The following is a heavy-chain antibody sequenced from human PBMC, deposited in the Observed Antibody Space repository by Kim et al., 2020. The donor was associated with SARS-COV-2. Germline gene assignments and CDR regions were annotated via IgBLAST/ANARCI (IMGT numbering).Heavy chain of an antibody. Sequence: GGSLRLSCAASGFTFSSYSMNWVRQAPGKGLEWVSSISSSSSYIYYTDSVKGRFTISRDNAKTSLYLQMNSLRAEDTAVSYCARGALAAAGPRTKYYYYG. D-gene: IGHD6-13*01. J-gene: IGHJ6*01. V-gene: IGHV3-21*01. CDR3: ARGALAAAGPRTKYYYYG. CDR2: ISSSSSYI. CDR1: GFTFSSYS.